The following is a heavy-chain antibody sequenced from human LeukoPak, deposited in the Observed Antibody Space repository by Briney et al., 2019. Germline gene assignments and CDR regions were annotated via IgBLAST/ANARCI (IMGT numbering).Heavy chain of an antibody. J-gene: IGHJ4*02. CDR1: GFTFSSYG. CDR2: ISSSSSTI. CDR3: ASLGYSYGLTGESPAYYFDY. Sequence: GGSLRLSCAASGFTFSSYGMNWVRQAPGKGLEWVSYISSSSSTIYYADSVKGRFTISRDNAKNSLYLQMNSLRAEDTAVYYCASLGYSYGLTGESPAYYFDYWGQGTLVTVSS. V-gene: IGHV3-48*01. D-gene: IGHD5-18*01.